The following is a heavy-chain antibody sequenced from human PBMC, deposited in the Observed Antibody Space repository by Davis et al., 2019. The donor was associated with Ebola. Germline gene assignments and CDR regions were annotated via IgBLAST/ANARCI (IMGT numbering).Heavy chain of an antibody. CDR3: ARRPRRDGYNYNY. J-gene: IGHJ4*02. CDR2: INHSGST. Sequence: SEILSLTCAVYGGSFSGYYWSWIRQPPGKGLEWIGEINHSGSTNYNPSLKSRVTISVDTSKNQFSLKLSSVTAADTAVYYCARRPRRDGYNYNYWGQGTLVTVSS. D-gene: IGHD5-24*01. V-gene: IGHV4-34*01. CDR1: GGSFSGYY.